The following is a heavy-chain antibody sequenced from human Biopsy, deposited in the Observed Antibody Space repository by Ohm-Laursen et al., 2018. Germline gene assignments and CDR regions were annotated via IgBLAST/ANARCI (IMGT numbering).Heavy chain of an antibody. Sequence: TLSLTCAVYVGSFSGYYWTWIRQPPGKGLEWIGEINHSGSTNYNPSLKSRVRISVDTSKNQFSLKLNSVTAADTAVYYCARAGTAINGNSLGFDPWGQGTLVTVSS. CDR2: INHSGST. CDR1: VGSFSGYY. D-gene: IGHD1-20*01. CDR3: ARAGTAINGNSLGFDP. V-gene: IGHV4-34*01. J-gene: IGHJ5*02.